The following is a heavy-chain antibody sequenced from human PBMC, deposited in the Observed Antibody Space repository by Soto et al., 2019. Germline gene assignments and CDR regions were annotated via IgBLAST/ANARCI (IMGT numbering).Heavy chain of an antibody. Sequence: GASVKVSCKASGSSIRAYYIHWVRQAPGQGREWMGWIDPKNGGTVSAQKFQGRLTMTRDTSISTVYMDLSGLTSDDTALYYCGRDDYGIFPYWGQGSLVTVSS. CDR3: GRDDYGIFPY. D-gene: IGHD3-10*01. CDR2: IDPKNGGT. V-gene: IGHV1-2*02. J-gene: IGHJ4*02. CDR1: GSSIRAYY.